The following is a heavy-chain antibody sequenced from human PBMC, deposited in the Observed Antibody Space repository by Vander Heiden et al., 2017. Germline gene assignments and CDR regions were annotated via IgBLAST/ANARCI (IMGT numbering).Heavy chain of an antibody. CDR1: GFTVSGND. CDR2: LYSGGST. J-gene: IGHJ4*02. V-gene: IGHV3-53*01. CDR3: ASSITAGVTKLPMHY. D-gene: IGHD6-13*01. Sequence: EVQLVEPGGGLIQPGGSLRLLCAASGFTVSGNDMNWAGQAPGKGLEWVSVLYSGGSTYYADAVKGRFAISRDNSKNTLYLQMNSLRAEDTAVYYCASSITAGVTKLPMHYWGQGTLVTVSS.